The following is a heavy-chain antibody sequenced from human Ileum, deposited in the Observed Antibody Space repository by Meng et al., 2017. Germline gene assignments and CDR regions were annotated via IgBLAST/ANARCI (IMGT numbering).Heavy chain of an antibody. CDR2: LYTSGIT. Sequence: VPLQGSGPGRVKPSETLSLTCTVSGGSISGYFWSWIRQPAGKGLEWIGRLYTSGITNYNPSLKSRVTMSVDTSKSQFSLNLTSVTAADTAIYYCAREKQQLGFDSWGQGTLVTVSS. V-gene: IGHV4-4*07. J-gene: IGHJ4*02. D-gene: IGHD1-1*01. CDR3: AREKQQLGFDS. CDR1: GGSISGYF.